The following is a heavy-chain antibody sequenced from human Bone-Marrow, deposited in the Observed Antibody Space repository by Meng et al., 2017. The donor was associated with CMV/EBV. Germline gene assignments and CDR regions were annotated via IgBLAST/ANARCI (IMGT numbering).Heavy chain of an antibody. Sequence: ASVKVSCKASGYTFTSYYMHWVRQAPGQGLEWMGIINPSGGSTSYAQKFQGRVTMTRDTSISTAYMELSRLRSDDTAVYYCARGRRRPGAGHRDWFDPWGQGTLVTVSS. J-gene: IGHJ5*02. V-gene: IGHV1-46*01. CDR2: INPSGGST. D-gene: IGHD6-19*01. CDR3: ARGRRRPGAGHRDWFDP. CDR1: GYTFTSYY.